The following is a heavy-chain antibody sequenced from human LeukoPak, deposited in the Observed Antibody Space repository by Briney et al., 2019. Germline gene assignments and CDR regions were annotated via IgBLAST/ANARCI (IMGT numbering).Heavy chain of an antibody. CDR1: GFTFNNYW. V-gene: IGHV3-7*03. D-gene: IGHD2/OR15-2a*01. CDR3: ARDPGRIGFDY. J-gene: IGHJ4*02. Sequence: GGSLRLSCAASGFTFNNYWMSWVRQAPGKGLEWVANIKQDGSEMYYVESVKGRFTISRDNAKNSLFLQMTSLRAEDTAVYYCARDPGRIGFDYWGQGTLVTVSS. CDR2: IKQDGSEM.